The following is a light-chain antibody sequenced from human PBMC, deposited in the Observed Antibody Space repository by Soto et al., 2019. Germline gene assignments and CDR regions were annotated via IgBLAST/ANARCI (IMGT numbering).Light chain of an antibody. CDR3: QQYDNWPPYT. CDR2: GAS. J-gene: IGKJ2*01. CDR1: RSVNTN. V-gene: IGKV3-15*01. Sequence: EIVMTQSPATLSLSPGERASVSCRASRSVNTNLAWYQQKPGQAPRLLIYGASTRATGIPARFSGSGSGTEFTLTISSLQSEDFAGYYCQQYDNWPPYTFGQGTKLEIK.